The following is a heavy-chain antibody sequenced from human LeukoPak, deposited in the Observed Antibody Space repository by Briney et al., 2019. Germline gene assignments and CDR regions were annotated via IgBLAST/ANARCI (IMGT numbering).Heavy chain of an antibody. D-gene: IGHD6-19*01. CDR1: GASISSYY. V-gene: IGHV4-39*01. CDR3: ARRSSGWVDY. CDR2: IYYSGST. J-gene: IGHJ4*02. Sequence: PSETLSLTCTVSGASISSYYWGWIRQPPGKGLEWIGSIYYSGSTYYNPSLKSRVTISVDTSKNQFSLKLSSVTAADTAVYYCARRSSGWVDYWGQGTLVTVSS.